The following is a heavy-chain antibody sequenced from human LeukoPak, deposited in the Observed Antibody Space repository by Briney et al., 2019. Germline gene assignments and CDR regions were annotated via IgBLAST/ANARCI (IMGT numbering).Heavy chain of an antibody. J-gene: IGHJ4*02. CDR1: GYSISSGYY. Sequence: SETLSLTCAVSGYSISSGYYWGCLRPPPGKRQEWIGSIYHSGSTYYNPSLKSRVTISVDTSKNQFSLKLSSVTAADTAVYYCARDCSGYEGVPDYWGQGTLVTVSS. CDR2: IYHSGST. CDR3: ARDCSGYEGVPDY. D-gene: IGHD5-12*01. V-gene: IGHV4-38-2*02.